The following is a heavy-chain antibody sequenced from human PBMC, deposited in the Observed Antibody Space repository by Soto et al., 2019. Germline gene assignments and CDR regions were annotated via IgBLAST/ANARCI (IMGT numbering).Heavy chain of an antibody. D-gene: IGHD3-16*02. Sequence: EVQLVESGGGLVKPGGSLRLSCAASGFTFSSYSMNWVRQAPGKGLEWVSSISSSSSYIYYADSVKGRFTISRDNAKNSLYLQMNSLRAEDTAVYYCASLVMITFGGVIGVGDYWGQGTLVTVSS. J-gene: IGHJ4*02. V-gene: IGHV3-21*01. CDR2: ISSSSSYI. CDR1: GFTFSSYS. CDR3: ASLVMITFGGVIGVGDY.